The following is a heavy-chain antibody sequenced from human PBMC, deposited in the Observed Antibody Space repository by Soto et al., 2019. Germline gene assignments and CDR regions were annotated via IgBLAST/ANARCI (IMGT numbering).Heavy chain of an antibody. D-gene: IGHD6-19*01. CDR1: GGTFSSYT. CDR2: IIPILGIA. J-gene: IGHJ6*02. V-gene: IGHV1-69*02. Sequence: QVQLVQSGAEVKKPGSSVKVSCKASGGTFSSYTISWVRQAPGQGLEWMGRIIPILGIANYAQKFQGRVTITADKSTSTAYMELSSLRSEDTAVYYCARGESGWYPPYYYYGMDVWGQGTTVTVSS. CDR3: ARGESGWYPPYYYYGMDV.